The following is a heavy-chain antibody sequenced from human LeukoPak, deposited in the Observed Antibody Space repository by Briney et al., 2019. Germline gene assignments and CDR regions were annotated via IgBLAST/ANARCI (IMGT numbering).Heavy chain of an antibody. CDR3: ARAVGTYYDILTGYSGYYFDY. CDR1: GFTFSSYA. CDR2: ISGSGGST. V-gene: IGHV3-23*01. J-gene: IGHJ4*02. Sequence: GGSLRLSCAASGFTFSSYAMSWVRQAPGKGLEWVSAISGSGGSTYYADSVKGRFTISRDNAKNSLYLQMNSLRAEDTAVYYCARAVGTYYDILTGYSGYYFDYWGQGTLVTVSS. D-gene: IGHD3-9*01.